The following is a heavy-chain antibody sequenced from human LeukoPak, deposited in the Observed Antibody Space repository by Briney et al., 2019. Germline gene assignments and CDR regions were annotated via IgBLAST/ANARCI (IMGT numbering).Heavy chain of an antibody. CDR1: GFTFSSYA. CDR2: ISGSGGST. V-gene: IGHV3-23*01. J-gene: IGHJ1*01. D-gene: IGHD4-17*01. Sequence: GGSLRLSCAASGFTFSSYAMSWVRQAPGKGLEWVSAISGSGGSTYYADSAKGRFTISRDNSKNTLYLQMNSLRAEDTAVYYCAKDRVPTTVTRSKYFQHWGQGTLVTVSS. CDR3: AKDRVPTTVTRSKYFQH.